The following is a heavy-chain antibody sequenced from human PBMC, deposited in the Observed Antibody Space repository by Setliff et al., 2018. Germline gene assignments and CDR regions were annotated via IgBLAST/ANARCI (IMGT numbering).Heavy chain of an antibody. Sequence: ASVKVSCKASGYTFTSYYMYWLRQASGQGPEWMGIINIGGGSASYAQKFQDRVTMTRDTSTSTVYLEVTSLRSEDTAVYYCARAGMASLHRKGVFEHWGQGTLVTVSS. J-gene: IGHJ4*02. CDR2: INIGGGSA. CDR1: GYTFTSYY. V-gene: IGHV1-46*01. CDR3: ARAGMASLHRKGVFEH. D-gene: IGHD3-10*01.